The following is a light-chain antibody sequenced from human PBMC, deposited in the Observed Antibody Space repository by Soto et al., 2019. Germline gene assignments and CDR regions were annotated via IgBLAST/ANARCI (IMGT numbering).Light chain of an antibody. CDR2: DAS. V-gene: IGKV3-11*01. Sequence: EIVLTQSPATLSLSPGERATLSCRASQSITNYLAWYQQKPGQAPRLLIFDASNRATGIPPRFSGSGSGTDFTLTISSLQSEDFAVYYCQQYNNWPPITFGGGTKVDIK. CDR3: QQYNNWPPIT. J-gene: IGKJ4*01. CDR1: QSITNY.